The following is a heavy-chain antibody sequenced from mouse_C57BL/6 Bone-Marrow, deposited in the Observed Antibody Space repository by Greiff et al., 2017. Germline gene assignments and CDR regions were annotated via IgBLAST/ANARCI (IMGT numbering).Heavy chain of an antibody. Sequence: VQLQQPGAELVKPGASVKMSCKASGYTFTSYWMTWVKQRPGQGLEWIGEIYPTSSHTNYNEEFKGKATLTVDTSSNTAYMQLSSLTSEDAAVFYGARRCHCGWDFDYWGQGTTLTVSS. V-gene: IGHV1-55*01. D-gene: IGHD6-1*01. CDR2: IYPTSSHT. CDR1: GYTFTSYW. J-gene: IGHJ2*01. CDR3: ARRCHCGWDFDY.